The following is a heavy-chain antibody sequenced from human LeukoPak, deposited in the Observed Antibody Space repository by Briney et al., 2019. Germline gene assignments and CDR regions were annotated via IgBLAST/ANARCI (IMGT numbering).Heavy chain of an antibody. D-gene: IGHD3-10*01. CDR3: AREWAYGSGSYFAY. J-gene: IGHJ4*02. CDR2: IYHSGST. V-gene: IGHV4-38-2*02. Sequence: SETLSLTCAVSGYSISSAYYWGWIRPPPGKGLEWIGSIYHSGSTYYNPSLKSRVTISVDTSKNQFSLKLSSVTAADTAVYYCAREWAYGSGSYFAYWGQGTLVTVSS. CDR1: GYSISSAYY.